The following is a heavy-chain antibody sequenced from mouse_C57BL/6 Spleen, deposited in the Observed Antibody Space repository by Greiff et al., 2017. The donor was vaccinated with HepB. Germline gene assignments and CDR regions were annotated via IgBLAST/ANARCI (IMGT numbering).Heavy chain of an antibody. J-gene: IGHJ4*01. Sequence: LQESGAELAKPGASVKLSCKASGYTFTSYWMHWVKQRPGQGLEWIGYINPSSGYTKYNQKFKDKATWTADKSSSTAYMQLSSLTYEDSAVSYCAREEGYYAMDYWGQGTSVTVSS. CDR3: AREEGYYAMDY. V-gene: IGHV1-7*01. CDR2: INPSSGYT. CDR1: GYTFTSYW.